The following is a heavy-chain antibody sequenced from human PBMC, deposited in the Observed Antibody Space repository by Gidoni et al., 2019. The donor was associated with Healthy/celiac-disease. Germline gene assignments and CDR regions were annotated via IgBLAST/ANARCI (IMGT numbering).Heavy chain of an antibody. CDR1: GFTFSSYC. CDR3: ASAGYDY. V-gene: IGHV3-30*03. D-gene: IGHD3-22*01. J-gene: IGHJ4*02. Sequence: QVQLVESGGGVVQPGRSPRLSCAASGFTFSSYCMHWVRQAPGKGLEWVAVISYDGSNKYYADSVKGRFTISRDNSKNTLYLQMNSLRAEDTAVYYCASAGYDYWGQGTLVTVSS. CDR2: ISYDGSNK.